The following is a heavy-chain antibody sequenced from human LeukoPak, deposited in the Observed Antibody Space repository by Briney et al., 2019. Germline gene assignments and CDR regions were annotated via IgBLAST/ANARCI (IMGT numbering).Heavy chain of an antibody. D-gene: IGHD6-6*01. V-gene: IGHV4-34*01. CDR3: ARGQGLAARPRPYYFDY. CDR2: INHSGST. Sequence: PSETLSLTCAVYGGSFSGYYWSWIRQPPGKGLEWIGEINHSGSTNYNPSLKSRVTISVDTSKNQFSLKLISVTAADTAVYYCARGQGLAARPRPYYFDYWGQGTLVTVSS. J-gene: IGHJ4*02. CDR1: GGSFSGYY.